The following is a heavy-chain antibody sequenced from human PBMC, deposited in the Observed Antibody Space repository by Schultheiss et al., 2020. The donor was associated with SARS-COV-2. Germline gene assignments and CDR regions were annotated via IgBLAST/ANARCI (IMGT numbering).Heavy chain of an antibody. V-gene: IGHV4-34*01. D-gene: IGHD4-17*01. CDR3: ARAGGDYASLDY. CDR1: GGSFSGYY. J-gene: IGHJ4*02. CDR2: INHSGST. Sequence: SQTLSLTCAVYGGSFSGYYWSWIRQPPGKGLEWIGEINHSGSTNYNPSLKSRVTISVDTSKNQFSLKLSSVTAADTAVYYCARAGGDYASLDYWGQGTLVTVSS.